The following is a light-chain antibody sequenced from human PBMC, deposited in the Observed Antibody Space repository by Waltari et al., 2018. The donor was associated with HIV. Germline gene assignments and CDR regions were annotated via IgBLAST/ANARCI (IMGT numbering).Light chain of an antibody. Sequence: RLTPSPSSLSASVADRVTITCRVSQGISTYLNCYRQKPGKVPNFLISSASNLQSGVPSRLSDSSSGTDLTLTITRMQPEDVATYYGQRTYNAPFGPGTNVD. CDR3: QRTYNAP. CDR1: QGISTY. J-gene: IGKJ3*01. CDR2: SAS. V-gene: IGKV1-27*01.